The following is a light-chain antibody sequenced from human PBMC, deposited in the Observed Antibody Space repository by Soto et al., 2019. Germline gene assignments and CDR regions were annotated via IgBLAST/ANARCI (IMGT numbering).Light chain of an antibody. J-gene: IGLJ1*01. V-gene: IGLV1-47*02. CDR2: VDN. Sequence: QSVLTQPPSASGTPGQRVTISCSGSNSNIGNNDVYWYRHIPGTAPRLLIYVDNQRPSEVPDRFSGTKSGTSASLAISGLRSDDEAYYYCAAWDDSLSAFVFASGTKLTVL. CDR3: AAWDDSLSAFV. CDR1: NSNIGNND.